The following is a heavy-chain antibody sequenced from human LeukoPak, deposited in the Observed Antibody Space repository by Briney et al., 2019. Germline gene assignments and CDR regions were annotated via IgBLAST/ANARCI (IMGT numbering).Heavy chain of an antibody. CDR3: AREGRENIAIGVD. V-gene: IGHV4-38-2*02. Sequence: SETLSLTCSVSGYSISSVYYWGWFRQPPGKGLEWIASISHSGSPSYNPSHKSRVTISEDLYRNVFALTLNSVTAADAAVYDCAREGRENIAIGVDWGQGALVTVSS. CDR1: GYSISSVYY. D-gene: IGHD3-16*02. J-gene: IGHJ4*02. CDR2: ISHSGSP.